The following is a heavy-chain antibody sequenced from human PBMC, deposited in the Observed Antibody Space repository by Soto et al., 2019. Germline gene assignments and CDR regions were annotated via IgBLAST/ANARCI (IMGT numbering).Heavy chain of an antibody. J-gene: IGHJ5*02. Sequence: QVQLQESGPGLVKPSETLSLTCTGSGGSIRDYHWSWIRQPPGKGLEWIGYIYDSTITNYNPSLKSRVTISIDTSEPTFSPKLSSVTAADTAVYYCARHSRGWLQSTGWFDTWGQGTLVTVSS. CDR3: ARHSRGWLQSTGWFDT. CDR1: GGSIRDYH. V-gene: IGHV4-59*08. D-gene: IGHD5-12*01. CDR2: IYDSTIT.